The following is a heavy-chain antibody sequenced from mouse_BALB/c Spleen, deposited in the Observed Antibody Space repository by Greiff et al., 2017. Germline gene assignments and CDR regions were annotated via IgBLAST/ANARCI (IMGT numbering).Heavy chain of an antibody. V-gene: IGHV1-87*01. CDR2: IYPGDGDT. CDR1: GYTFTSYW. J-gene: IGHJ2*01. Sequence: VQLQQSGAELARPGASVKLSCKASGYTFTSYWMQWVKQRPGQGLEWIGAIYPGDGDTRYTQKFKGKATLTADKSSSTAYMQLSSLASEDSAVYYCARYGNWDADYWGQGTTLTVSS. CDR3: ARYGNWDADY. D-gene: IGHD4-1*01.